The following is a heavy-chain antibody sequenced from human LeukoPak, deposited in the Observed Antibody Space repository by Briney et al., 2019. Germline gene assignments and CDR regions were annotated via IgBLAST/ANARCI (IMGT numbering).Heavy chain of an antibody. CDR2: IYTSGST. D-gene: IGHD5-24*01. CDR3: ASHAGDVEMANRYYIDY. V-gene: IGHV4-4*09. J-gene: IGHJ4*02. Sequence: SETLSLTCTVSGGSISSYYWSWIRQPPGKGLEWIGYIYTSGSTNYNPSLKSRVTISVDTSKNQFSLKLGSVTAADTAVYYCASHAGDVEMANRYYIDYWGQGTLVTVSS. CDR1: GGSISSYY.